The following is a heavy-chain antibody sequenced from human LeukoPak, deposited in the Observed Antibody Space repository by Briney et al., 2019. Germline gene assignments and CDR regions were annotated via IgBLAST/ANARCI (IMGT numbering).Heavy chain of an antibody. Sequence: HPGGSLILSCAASGFSVSSNYLSWVRQAPGRGLEWVSVIYSGGSTYYADSVKGRFTISRDNSKNTLYLQMNSLRAEDTAVYYCARERPDSSGWYRGYYFDYWGQGTLVTVSS. CDR1: GFSVSSNY. D-gene: IGHD6-19*01. CDR2: IYSGGST. V-gene: IGHV3-53*01. J-gene: IGHJ4*02. CDR3: ARERPDSSGWYRGYYFDY.